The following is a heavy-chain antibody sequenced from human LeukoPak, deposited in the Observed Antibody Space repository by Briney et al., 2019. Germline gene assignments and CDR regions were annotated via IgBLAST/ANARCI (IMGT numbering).Heavy chain of an antibody. V-gene: IGHV3-48*04. D-gene: IGHD5-18*01. J-gene: IGHJ4*02. CDR1: GFTFSSYS. Sequence: GGSLRLSCAAPGFTFSSYSMNWVRQAPGKGLEWVSYISSSSSTIYYADSVKGRFTISRDNAKNSLYLQMNSLRAEDTAVYYCARTTQDTALDYWGQGTLVTVSS. CDR3: ARTTQDTALDY. CDR2: ISSSSSTI.